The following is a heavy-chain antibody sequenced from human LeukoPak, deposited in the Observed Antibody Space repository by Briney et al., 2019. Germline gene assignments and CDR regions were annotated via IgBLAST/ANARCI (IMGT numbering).Heavy chain of an antibody. CDR2: IYASGST. J-gene: IGHJ4*02. V-gene: IGHV4-4*07. D-gene: IGHD2-15*01. CDR3: ARCSPDYYDY. Sequence: PSETLSLICTVSGGSISSYYWSWIRQPAGKGLEWIGRIYASGSTYYNPSLKSRVTMSVDTSKNQFSLRLTTVTAADTAVYYCARCSPDYYDYWGQGTLVTVSS. CDR1: GGSISSYY.